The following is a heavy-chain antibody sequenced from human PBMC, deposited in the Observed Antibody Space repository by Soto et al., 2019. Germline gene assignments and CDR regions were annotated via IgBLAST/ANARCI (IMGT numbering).Heavy chain of an antibody. CDR2: INQSGST. Sequence: KPXETLPLPWAVYSGSFGGHYWNWVRQPPGKGLEWIGEINQSGSTNYKPSLKSRVTISLETSKNQFSLKLSSVTAAGTAVYYCAAHSSSWYGMDAWAQGTTVTVSS. V-gene: IGHV4-34*01. CDR3: AAHSSSWYGMDA. CDR1: SGSFGGHY. J-gene: IGHJ6*02. D-gene: IGHD6-13*01.